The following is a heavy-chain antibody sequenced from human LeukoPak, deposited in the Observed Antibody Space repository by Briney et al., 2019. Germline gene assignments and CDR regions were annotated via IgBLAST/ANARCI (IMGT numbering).Heavy chain of an antibody. CDR1: GGSFSGYY. J-gene: IGHJ6*02. Sequence: PSETLSLTCAVYGGSFSGYYWSWIRQPPGKGLEWIGEINHSGSTNYNPSLKSRVTISVDTSKNQFSLKLSPVTAADTAVYYCARGRLKGLDVWGQGTTVTVSS. V-gene: IGHV4-34*01. CDR2: INHSGST. CDR3: ARGRLKGLDV. D-gene: IGHD2-21*01.